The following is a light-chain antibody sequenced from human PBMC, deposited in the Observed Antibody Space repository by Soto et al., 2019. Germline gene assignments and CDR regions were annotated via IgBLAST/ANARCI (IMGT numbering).Light chain of an antibody. J-gene: IGLJ1*01. Sequence: QSALTQPASVSGSPGQSITISCTGTSSDVGGYNYVSWYQQHPGKAPKRMIYEVSNRPSGVSNRFSGPKSGNTASLTISGLQAEDEADYYCSSYKSSSTPYVFGTGTKVTVL. V-gene: IGLV2-14*01. CDR1: SSDVGGYNY. CDR3: SSYKSSSTPYV. CDR2: EVS.